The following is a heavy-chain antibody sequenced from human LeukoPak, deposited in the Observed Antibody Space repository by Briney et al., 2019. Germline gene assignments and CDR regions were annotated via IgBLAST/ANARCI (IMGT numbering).Heavy chain of an antibody. CDR1: GGSFSGYY. CDR3: ARVHSSSWYTVDY. CDR2: INHSGST. V-gene: IGHV4-34*01. D-gene: IGHD6-13*01. Sequence: SETLSLTCAVYGGSFSGYYWSWIRQPPGKGLEWIGEINHSGSTNYNPSLKSRVTISVDTSKNQFSLKLSSVTAADTAVYYCARVHSSSWYTVDYWGQGTLVTVSS. J-gene: IGHJ4*02.